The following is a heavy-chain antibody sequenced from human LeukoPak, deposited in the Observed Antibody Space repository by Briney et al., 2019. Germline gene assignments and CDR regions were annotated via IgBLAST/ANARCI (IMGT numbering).Heavy chain of an antibody. D-gene: IGHD4-11*01. CDR2: INGGGVNT. V-gene: IGHV3-23*01. Sequence: AGGSLRLSCAASGFTFSSYAMSWVRQAPGKGLEWVSTINGGGVNTHYADSVGGRFTISRDNSKNTVFLQMNSLRDEDTAVYYCAKDLYSNYGPADYWGQGNLVTVSS. J-gene: IGHJ4*02. CDR1: GFTFSSYA. CDR3: AKDLYSNYGPADY.